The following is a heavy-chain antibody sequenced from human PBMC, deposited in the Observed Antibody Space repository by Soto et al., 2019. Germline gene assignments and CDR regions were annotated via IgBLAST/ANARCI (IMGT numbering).Heavy chain of an antibody. CDR1: GFTFESYD. CDR2: ISWNSGSI. V-gene: IGHV3-9*01. CDR3: VKDIHEQWLVSHFEY. Sequence: EVQLVESGGGSVQPGRSLRLSCVASGFTFESYDMHWVRQVPGKGLEWVSGISWNSGSIGYEDSVKGRFTISRDNAQKSLYLEMNSLRVEYTAFYYCVKDIHEQWLVSHFEYWGQGALVTVAS. D-gene: IGHD6-19*01. J-gene: IGHJ4*02.